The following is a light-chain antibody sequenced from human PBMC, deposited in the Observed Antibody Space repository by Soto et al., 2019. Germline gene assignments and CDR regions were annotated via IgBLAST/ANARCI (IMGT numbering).Light chain of an antibody. CDR1: QRLNNR. CDR3: HQYKTYST. J-gene: IGKJ1*01. Sequence: DIQLTQSPSTLSASVGDRVTITCRASQRLNNRLAWYQQKPGKAPKLLIYDSSTLESGVSSRFSGTGSETECTLTITDLQADDLATYFCHQYKTYSTFGQGTKVDIK. V-gene: IGKV1-5*01. CDR2: DSS.